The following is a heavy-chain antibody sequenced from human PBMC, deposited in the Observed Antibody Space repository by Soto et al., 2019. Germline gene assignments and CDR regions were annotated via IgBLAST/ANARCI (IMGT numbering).Heavy chain of an antibody. CDR1: DYTFNSYG. CDR2: LSGDNGDI. CDR3: AGSRGFGFDF. D-gene: IGHD2-15*01. J-gene: IGHJ4*02. Sequence: RASVKVSCKASDYTFNSYGISWVRKAPGQGLEWMGWLSGDNGDIKYAQKFQGRVTMTTDISTSTVYMELRSLSSDDTAVYFCAGSRGFGFDFWGQGTLVTVSS. V-gene: IGHV1-18*01.